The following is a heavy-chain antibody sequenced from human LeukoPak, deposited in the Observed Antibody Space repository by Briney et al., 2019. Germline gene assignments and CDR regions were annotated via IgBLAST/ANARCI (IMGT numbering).Heavy chain of an antibody. CDR1: GYTFTGYY. J-gene: IGHJ4*02. Sequence: ASVKVSCKASGYTFTGYYMHWVRQAPGQGLEWMGWINPNSGGTNYAQKFQGRVTMTRDTSISTAYMELSRLRSDDTAVYYCARNGEYDFWSGYPRLGYWGQGTLVTVSS. CDR2: INPNSGGT. CDR3: ARNGEYDFWSGYPRLGY. D-gene: IGHD3-3*01. V-gene: IGHV1-2*02.